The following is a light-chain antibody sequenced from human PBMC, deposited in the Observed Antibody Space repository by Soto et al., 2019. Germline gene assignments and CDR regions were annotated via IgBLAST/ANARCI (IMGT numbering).Light chain of an antibody. V-gene: IGKV3-20*01. CDR3: HQYASEPLT. CDR2: HAS. J-gene: IGKJ4*01. Sequence: TQSPATLSLSPGESVTLSCRASQSVGRDYLAWFQHKPGQAPRLLVHHASTRATGVPDRFSGSGSGTDFTFTVSRLEPEDFAIYYCHQYASEPLTFGGGTKLEIK. CDR1: QSVGRDY.